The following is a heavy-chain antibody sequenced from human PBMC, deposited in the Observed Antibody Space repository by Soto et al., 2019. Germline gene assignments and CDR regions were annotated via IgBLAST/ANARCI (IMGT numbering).Heavy chain of an antibody. CDR1: GFTFNRFW. J-gene: IGHJ6*03. CDR2: ISSDGSST. CDR3: TRASNILTGLWSQDYYYSMDV. D-gene: IGHD3-9*01. Sequence: GGSLRLSCAASGFTFNRFWMHWVRQAPGKGLVWVSRISSDGSSTNSADSVKGRFTISRDNTKDTLYLQMNSLRAEDTAVYYCTRASNILTGLWSQDYYYSMDVWGKGTTVTVSS. V-gene: IGHV3-74*01.